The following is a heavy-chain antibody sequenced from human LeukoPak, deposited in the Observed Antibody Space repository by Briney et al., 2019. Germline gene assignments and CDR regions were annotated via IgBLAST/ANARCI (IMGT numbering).Heavy chain of an antibody. Sequence: GSLRLSCAASGFMFSRYTMNWIRQPPGKGLEWIGEINHSGSTNYNPSLKSRVTISVDTSKNQFSLKLSSVTAADTAVYYCARRDIVVVPAAPPYYYYYMDVWGKGTTVTVSS. CDR1: GFMFSRYT. D-gene: IGHD2-2*01. CDR3: ARRDIVVVPAAPPYYYYYMDV. CDR2: INHSGST. J-gene: IGHJ6*03. V-gene: IGHV4-34*01.